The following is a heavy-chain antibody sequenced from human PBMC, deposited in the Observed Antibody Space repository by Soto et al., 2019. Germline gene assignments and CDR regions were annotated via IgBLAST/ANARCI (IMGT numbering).Heavy chain of an antibody. D-gene: IGHD6-13*01. CDR1: GGSFSGYY. CDR2: INHSGST. J-gene: IGHJ4*02. CDR3: ARGPLYSSSWYNFDY. V-gene: IGHV4-34*01. Sequence: PSETLSLTCAVYGGSFSGYYWSWIRQPPGKGLEWIGEINHSGSTNYNPSLKSRVTISVDTSKNQFSLKLSSVTAADTAVYYCARGPLYSSSWYNFDYWGQGTLVTVPQ.